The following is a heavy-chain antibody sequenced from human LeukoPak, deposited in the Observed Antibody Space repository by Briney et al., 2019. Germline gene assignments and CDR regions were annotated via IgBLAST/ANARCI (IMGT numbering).Heavy chain of an antibody. D-gene: IGHD2-8*02. Sequence: ASVKVSCKASGYTSTSYYMHWVRQAPGQGLEWMGIINPSGGITSYAQKFQGRVTMTRDTSTSTVYMELSSLRSEDTAVYYCARDRVAYWSPFDIWGQGTMVTVSS. J-gene: IGHJ3*02. CDR2: INPSGGIT. V-gene: IGHV1-46*03. CDR3: ARDRVAYWSPFDI. CDR1: GYTSTSYY.